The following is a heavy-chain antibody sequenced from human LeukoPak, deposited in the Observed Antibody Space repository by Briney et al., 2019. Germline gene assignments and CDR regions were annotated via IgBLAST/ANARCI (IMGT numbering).Heavy chain of an antibody. CDR1: GGSFSGYY. CDR3: ASSYYYGSGSYYPPFDY. Sequence: SETLSLTCAVYGGSFSGYYWSWIRQPPGKGLEWIGEINHSGSTNYNPSLKSRVTISVDTSKNQFSLKLSSATAADTAVYYCASSYYYGSGSYYPPFDYWGQGTLVTVSS. V-gene: IGHV4-34*01. CDR2: INHSGST. D-gene: IGHD3-10*01. J-gene: IGHJ4*02.